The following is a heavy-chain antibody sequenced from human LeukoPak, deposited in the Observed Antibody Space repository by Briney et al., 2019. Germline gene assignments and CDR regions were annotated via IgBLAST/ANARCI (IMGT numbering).Heavy chain of an antibody. CDR2: IYYSGST. D-gene: IGHD3-3*01. J-gene: IGHJ6*02. CDR1: GGSISSYY. Sequence: KPSETLSLTCTVSGGSISSYYWSWIRQPPGKGLEWIGYIYYSGSTNYNPSLKSRVTISVDTSKNQFSLKLSSVTAADTAVYYCARDLLPYYYYGMDVWGQGTTVTVSS. V-gene: IGHV4-59*01. CDR3: ARDLLPYYYYGMDV.